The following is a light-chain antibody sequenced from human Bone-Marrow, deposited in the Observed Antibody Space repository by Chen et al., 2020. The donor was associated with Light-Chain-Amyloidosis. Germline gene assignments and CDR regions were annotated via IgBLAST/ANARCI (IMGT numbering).Light chain of an antibody. Sequence: EIVLTQSPATLSLSPGERATLSGRASQSVSSYLACYQQKLGQAPRLLIYDASNRATGIPARFSGSGSGTDFTLTISSLEPEDFAVYYCQQRSNWPPWTFGQGTKVEIK. CDR2: DAS. V-gene: IGKV3-11*01. CDR3: QQRSNWPPWT. CDR1: QSVSSY. J-gene: IGKJ1*01.